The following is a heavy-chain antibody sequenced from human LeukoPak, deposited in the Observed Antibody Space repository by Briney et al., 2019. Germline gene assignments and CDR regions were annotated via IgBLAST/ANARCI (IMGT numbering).Heavy chain of an antibody. D-gene: IGHD3-22*01. J-gene: IGHJ4*02. Sequence: GGSLRLSCAASGFTFSSYSMTWVRQAPGKGREWASSISSSSSYIYYADSVKGRFTISRDNAKNSLYLQMNSLRAEDTAVYYCARVDYYDSSGYFDYWGQGTLVTVSS. CDR1: GFTFSSYS. V-gene: IGHV3-21*01. CDR2: ISSSSSYI. CDR3: ARVDYYDSSGYFDY.